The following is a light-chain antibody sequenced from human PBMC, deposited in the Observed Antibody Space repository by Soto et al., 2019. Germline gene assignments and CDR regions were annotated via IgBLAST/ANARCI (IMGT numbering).Light chain of an antibody. CDR3: QQAYDIPRT. CDR1: QSISSY. CDR2: AAS. Sequence: DIQMTHSPSSLSSSVVYRVTVTCRASQSISSYLNWYQQQPGKAPKLLIYAASSLQSGVPSRFSGSGSGTDFTLTINSLQPEDFATYYCQQAYDIPRTFGQGTKVDIK. V-gene: IGKV1-39*01. J-gene: IGKJ1*01.